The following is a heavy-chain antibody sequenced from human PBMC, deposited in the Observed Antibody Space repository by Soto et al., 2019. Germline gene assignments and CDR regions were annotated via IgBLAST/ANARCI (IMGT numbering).Heavy chain of an antibody. V-gene: IGHV5-51*01. CDR3: ARLLGSTLVYYGMDV. J-gene: IGHJ6*02. D-gene: IGHD2-2*01. CDR1: GFSFTSYW. CDR2: FHPGDSDT. Sequence: GESLKISCKGSGFSFTSYWIGWVRQMPGKGLEWMGIFHPGDSDTRYSPSFQGQVTISADKSLSTAYLQWSSLKASDTAMYYCARLLGSTLVYYGMDVWGQGTRVTVSS.